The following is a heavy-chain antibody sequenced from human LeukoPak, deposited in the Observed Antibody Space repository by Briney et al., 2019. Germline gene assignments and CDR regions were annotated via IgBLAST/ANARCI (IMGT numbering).Heavy chain of an antibody. Sequence: PSETLSLTCAVSGGSISNYCWSWIRQPAGKGLEWIGRIYSSGYSSGNTNYNPSLNSRVTMSVDTSKNQFSLKLSSVTAADTAVYYCARDGRDGYNYGTEIDYWGQGTLVTVSS. CDR1: GGSISNYC. CDR2: IYSSGYSSGNT. V-gene: IGHV4-4*07. CDR3: ARDGRDGYNYGTEIDY. J-gene: IGHJ4*02. D-gene: IGHD5-24*01.